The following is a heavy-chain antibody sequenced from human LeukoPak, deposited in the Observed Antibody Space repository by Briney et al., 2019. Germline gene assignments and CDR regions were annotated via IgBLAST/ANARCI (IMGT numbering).Heavy chain of an antibody. CDR3: AKAGDYYFDY. CDR1: GGSTGGGDYSISSGGYY. V-gene: IGHV4-30-4*08. J-gene: IGHJ4*02. CDR2: IYYSGST. Sequence: SETLSLTCSVSGGSTGGGDYSISSGGYYWSWIRQPPGKGLEWIGYIYYSGSTYYNPSLKSRVTISVDTSKNQFSLKLSSVTAADTAVYYCAKAGDYYFDYWGQGTLVTVSS. D-gene: IGHD3-16*01.